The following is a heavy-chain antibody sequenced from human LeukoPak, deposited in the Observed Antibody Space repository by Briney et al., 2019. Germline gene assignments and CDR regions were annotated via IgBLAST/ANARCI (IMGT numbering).Heavy chain of an antibody. CDR1: GFTVSSHY. CDR3: AREGSHYYDSSGYLINPFDY. CDR2: IYSGGST. V-gene: IGHV3-53*01. J-gene: IGHJ4*02. Sequence: GGSLRLSCAASGFTVSSHYMSWVRQAPGKGLEWVSVIYSGGSTYYADSVKGRFIISRDNSKNTLYLQMNSLRAEDTAVYYCAREGSHYYDSSGYLINPFDYWGQGTLVTVSS. D-gene: IGHD3-22*01.